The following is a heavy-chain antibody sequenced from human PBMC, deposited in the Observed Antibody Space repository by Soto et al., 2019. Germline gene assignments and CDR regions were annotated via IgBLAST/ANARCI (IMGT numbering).Heavy chain of an antibody. Sequence: QVPLVQSGAEVKKPGASVKVSCKASGYTFTSYDINWVRQATGQGLEWMGWMNHNSGNTGYAQKFQGRVTMTRNTSISTAYMELSSLRSEDTAVYYCARGGGGPAARAVWFDPWGQGTLVTVSS. CDR3: ARGGGGPAARAVWFDP. CDR1: GYTFTSYD. D-gene: IGHD2-2*01. CDR2: MNHNSGNT. J-gene: IGHJ5*02. V-gene: IGHV1-8*01.